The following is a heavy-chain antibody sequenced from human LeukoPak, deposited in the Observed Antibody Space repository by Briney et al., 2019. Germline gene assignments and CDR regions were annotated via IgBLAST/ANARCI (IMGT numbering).Heavy chain of an antibody. CDR1: GYTFTNYA. J-gene: IGHJ6*03. V-gene: IGHV1-3*03. CDR2: INLVNGNT. D-gene: IGHD2-21*01. Sequence: ASVKVSCKASGYTFTNYAMHWVRLAPGQRLQWMGWINLVNGNTKYSQYFEGRVTITRDTSASTVYMELSSLRPDDMAVYYCARGRGTIGSNRDFYFYYYMDIWGNGTTVTISS. CDR3: ARGRGTIGSNRDFYFYYYMDI.